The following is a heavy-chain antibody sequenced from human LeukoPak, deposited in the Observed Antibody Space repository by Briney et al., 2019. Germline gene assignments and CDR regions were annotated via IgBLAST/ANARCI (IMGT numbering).Heavy chain of an antibody. Sequence: SETLSLTCTVSGGSISSYCWSWIRQPPGKGLEWIGYIYYSGSTNYNPSLKSRVTISVDTSKNQFSLKLSSVTAADTAVYYCARDFGGPNVYWYFDLWGRGTLVTVSS. CDR2: IYYSGST. D-gene: IGHD2-15*01. V-gene: IGHV4-59*01. CDR3: ARDFGGPNVYWYFDL. CDR1: GGSISSYC. J-gene: IGHJ2*01.